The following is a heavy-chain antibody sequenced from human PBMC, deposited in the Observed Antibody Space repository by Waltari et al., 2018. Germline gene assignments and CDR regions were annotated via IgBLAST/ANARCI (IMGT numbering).Heavy chain of an antibody. CDR2: MNPNSGNT. Sequence: QVQLVQSGAEVKKPGASVKVSCKASGYTFTSYDINWVRQATGQGLEWMGWMNPNSGNTGYAQKFQGRVTMTRNTSISTAYMELSSLRSEDTAVYYCASVYCSGGSCYQAGNPWGQGTLVTVSS. D-gene: IGHD2-15*01. CDR1: GYTFTSYD. CDR3: ASVYCSGGSCYQAGNP. J-gene: IGHJ5*02. V-gene: IGHV1-8*01.